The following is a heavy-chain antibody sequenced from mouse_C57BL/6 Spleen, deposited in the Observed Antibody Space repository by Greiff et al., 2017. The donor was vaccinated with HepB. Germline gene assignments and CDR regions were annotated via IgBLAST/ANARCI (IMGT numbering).Heavy chain of an antibody. Sequence: QVQLKESGPELVKPGASVKISCKASGYAFSSSWMNWVKQRPGKGLEWIGRIYPGDGDTNYNGKFKGKATLTADKSSSTAYMQLSSLTSEDSAVYFCARSDYSNPLYYAMDYWGQGTSVTVSS. CDR3: ARSDYSNPLYYAMDY. CDR2: IYPGDGDT. D-gene: IGHD2-5*01. V-gene: IGHV1-82*01. CDR1: GYAFSSSW. J-gene: IGHJ4*01.